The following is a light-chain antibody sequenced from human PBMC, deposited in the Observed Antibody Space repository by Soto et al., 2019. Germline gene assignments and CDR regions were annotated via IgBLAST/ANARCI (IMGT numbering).Light chain of an antibody. CDR1: SSNIGSDT. J-gene: IGLJ2*01. CDR3: AAWDDSLNGPV. Sequence: QSVLTQPPSASGTPGQRVTISCSGSSSNIGSDTLNWYQQLPGAAPILLIYNDNQRPSGVPDRFSGSKSGTSASLAIDGLQSEDEADYYCAAWDDSLNGPVFGGGTKLTVL. CDR2: NDN. V-gene: IGLV1-44*01.